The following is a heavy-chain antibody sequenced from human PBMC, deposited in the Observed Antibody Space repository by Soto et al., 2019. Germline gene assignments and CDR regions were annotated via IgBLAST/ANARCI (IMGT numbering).Heavy chain of an antibody. CDR2: IYYSGST. J-gene: IGHJ4*02. CDR1: GGSIGSYG. CDR3: ARADGGNCFDY. D-gene: IGHD2-21*01. V-gene: IGHV4-59*01. Sequence: PSETLCLTCTVSGGSIGSYGGSCIRQPPGEGLEWIGYIYYSGSTNYNPSLKSRVTISVDTSKNQFSLKLSSVTAADTAVYYCARADGGNCFDYWGKGTLVTVSS.